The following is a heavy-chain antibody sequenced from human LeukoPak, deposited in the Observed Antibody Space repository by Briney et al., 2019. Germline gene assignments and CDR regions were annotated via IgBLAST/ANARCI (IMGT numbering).Heavy chain of an antibody. CDR1: GYTFTSYY. D-gene: IGHD2-15*01. CDR2: INPNSGGT. Sequence: ASVKVSCKASGYTFTSYYMHWVRQAPGQGLEWMGWINPNSGGTNYAQKFQGRVTMTRDTSISTAYMELSRLRSDDTAVYYCARDGCSGGSCCSNYWGQGTLVTVSS. V-gene: IGHV1-2*02. J-gene: IGHJ4*02. CDR3: ARDGCSGGSCCSNY.